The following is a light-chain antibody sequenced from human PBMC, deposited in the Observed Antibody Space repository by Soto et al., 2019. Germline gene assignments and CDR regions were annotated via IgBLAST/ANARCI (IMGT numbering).Light chain of an antibody. V-gene: IGKV1-5*03. CDR3: QQYNSYSWT. Sequence: DIQMTQSPSTLSASVGDRVTITCRASQSISSWLAWYQQKPGKAPKLLIYKASSLESGVPSRFSGSGSGTEFTLTISSLQHDDFATYYCQQYNSYSWTFGQGTEVEIK. J-gene: IGKJ1*01. CDR2: KAS. CDR1: QSISSW.